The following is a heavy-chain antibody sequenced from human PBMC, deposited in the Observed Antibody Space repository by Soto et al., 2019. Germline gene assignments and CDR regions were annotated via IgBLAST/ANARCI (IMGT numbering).Heavy chain of an antibody. J-gene: IGHJ5*02. D-gene: IGHD7-27*01. Sequence: GGSLRLSCAASGFTFSDYYMSWIRQAPGKGLGWVSYISSSGSTIYYADSVKGRFTISRDDAKNSLYLQMNSLRAEDTAVYYCARVSIANFENGFDPWGKGTRVTVSS. V-gene: IGHV3-11*01. CDR2: ISSSGSTI. CDR1: GFTFSDYY. CDR3: ARVSIANFENGFDP.